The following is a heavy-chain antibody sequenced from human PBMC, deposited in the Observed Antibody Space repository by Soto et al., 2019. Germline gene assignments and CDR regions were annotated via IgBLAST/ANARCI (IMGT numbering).Heavy chain of an antibody. CDR1: GFRFSIYS. CDR2: ITSDTKTI. Sequence: EVQLVESGGNLVQPGGSLRLSCAASGFRFSIYSMNWVRQAPGKGLEWSAYITSDTKTIKYADSAKGRFTISRDNGKNSVDLQMNSLRDEDTAVYYCARSVEGHFDYWGQGTVVTVSA. J-gene: IGHJ4*02. V-gene: IGHV3-48*02. D-gene: IGHD6-19*01. CDR3: ARSVEGHFDY.